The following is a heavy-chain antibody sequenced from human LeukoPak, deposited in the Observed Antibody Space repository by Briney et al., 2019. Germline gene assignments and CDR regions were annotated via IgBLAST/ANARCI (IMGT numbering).Heavy chain of an antibody. CDR3: AKDGYYYDSSGYYRYYYYYYMDV. J-gene: IGHJ6*03. CDR1: EFSVGSNY. CDR2: IYSGGST. D-gene: IGHD3-22*01. V-gene: IGHV3-66*01. Sequence: GGSLRLSCAASEFSVGSNYMTWVRQAPGKGLEWVSLIYSGGSTYYADSVKGRFTISRDNSKNTLYLQMNSLRAEDTAVYYCAKDGYYYDSSGYYRYYYYYYMDVWGKGTTVTVSS.